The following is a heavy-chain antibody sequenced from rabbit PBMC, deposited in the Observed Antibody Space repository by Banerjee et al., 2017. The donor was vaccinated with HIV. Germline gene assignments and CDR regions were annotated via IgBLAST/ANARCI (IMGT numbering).Heavy chain of an antibody. Sequence: QEQLEESGGDLVKPGASLTLTCTASGFSFSSGYDMCWVRQAPGKGLEWIGCIYTGSGSTYYASWAKGRFTISKTSSTTVTLQMASLTAADTATYFCARGAATTYYYFNLWGQGTLVTVS. V-gene: IGHV1S45*01. CDR3: ARGAATTYYYFNL. CDR2: IYTGSGST. D-gene: IGHD8-1*01. CDR1: GFSFSSGYD. J-gene: IGHJ4*01.